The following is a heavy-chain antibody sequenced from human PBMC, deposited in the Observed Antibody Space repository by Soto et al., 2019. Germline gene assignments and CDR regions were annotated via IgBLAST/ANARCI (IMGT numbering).Heavy chain of an antibody. J-gene: IGHJ4*02. V-gene: IGHV4-61*08. CDR2: IYYSGIT. CDR3: ARGGGVYYFDY. Sequence: SETLSLTCTVSGGSISSGDYYWSWIRQHPGKGLEWIGYIYYSGITDYNPSLKSRVTISVDTSKSQFSLKLSSVTAADTAVYYCARGGGVYYFDYWGQGTLVTVSS. D-gene: IGHD2-8*02. CDR1: GGSISSGDYY.